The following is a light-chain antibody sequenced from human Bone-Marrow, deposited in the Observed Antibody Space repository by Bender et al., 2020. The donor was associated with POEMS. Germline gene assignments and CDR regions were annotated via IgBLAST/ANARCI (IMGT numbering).Light chain of an antibody. Sequence: QSALTQPRSVSGSPGQSVTVSCTGTTSDVGGYNSVSWFQQHPGKAPTLLIYDDTKRPSGVPDRFSGSGSGNTASLTISGRRAEDEADYYCSADAGNNSWLFGGGTAVTVL. CDR1: TSDVGGYNS. CDR3: SADAGNNSWL. V-gene: IGLV2-11*01. J-gene: IGLJ3*02. CDR2: DDT.